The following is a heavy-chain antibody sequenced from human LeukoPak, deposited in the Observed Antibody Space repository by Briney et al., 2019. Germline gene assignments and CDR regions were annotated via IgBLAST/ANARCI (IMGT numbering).Heavy chain of an antibody. D-gene: IGHD1-14*01. CDR3: ARRLDVAGGWFDH. V-gene: IGHV4-39*01. Sequence: SETLSLTCTVSGGSISSSSYYWGWIRQPPGKGLEWIGSIYYSGSTYYNPSLKSRVTISVDTSKNQFSLKLSSVTAADTAVYYCARRLDVAGGWFDHWGQGTLVTVSS. CDR1: GGSISSSSYY. J-gene: IGHJ5*02. CDR2: IYYSGST.